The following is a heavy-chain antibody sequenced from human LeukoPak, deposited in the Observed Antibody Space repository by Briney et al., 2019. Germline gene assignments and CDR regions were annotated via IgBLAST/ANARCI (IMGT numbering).Heavy chain of an antibody. Sequence: GGSLRLCCVASGFTFSSSWMHWVRQAPVKGLVSVSRSGDDGRSEVYADSVGGQPTFSAYSSKNTVNLQMNSLRAEDTAVYFCAGEGRGSYYDSHDNYKTFSYGFDVWGQGTTVTVSS. V-gene: IGHV3-74*03. D-gene: IGHD3-22*01. CDR2: SGDDGRSE. CDR1: GFTFSSSW. CDR3: AGEGRGSYYDSHDNYKTFSYGFDV. J-gene: IGHJ6*02.